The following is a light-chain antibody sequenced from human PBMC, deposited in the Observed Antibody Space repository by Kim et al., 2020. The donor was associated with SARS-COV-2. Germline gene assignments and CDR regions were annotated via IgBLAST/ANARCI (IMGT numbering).Light chain of an antibody. Sequence: EIVLTQSPATLSLSPGERATLSCRASQGISSYLAWYQQKPGQAPRLLIYDASNRATGIPARFSGSGSGTDFTLTISSLEPEDFAVYYCQQRNSWPTVTFGGGTKVEI. CDR1: QGISSY. J-gene: IGKJ4*01. V-gene: IGKV3-11*01. CDR2: DAS. CDR3: QQRNSWPTVT.